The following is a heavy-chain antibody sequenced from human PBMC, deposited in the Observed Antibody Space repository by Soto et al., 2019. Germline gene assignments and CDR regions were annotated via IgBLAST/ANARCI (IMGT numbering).Heavy chain of an antibody. CDR2: IGPESGAT. J-gene: IGHJ4*02. V-gene: IGHV1-2*02. CDR1: RYTFTGHY. Sequence: ASVKVSCKASRYTFTGHYIHWVRQAPEQGPEWMGEIGPESGATRYAQKFQGRVTMTMDMSIATVYMELSNLSPDDTAVYYCGRGRSGQIVVFYWGQGTPVTVSS. D-gene: IGHD5-12*01. CDR3: GRGRSGQIVVFY.